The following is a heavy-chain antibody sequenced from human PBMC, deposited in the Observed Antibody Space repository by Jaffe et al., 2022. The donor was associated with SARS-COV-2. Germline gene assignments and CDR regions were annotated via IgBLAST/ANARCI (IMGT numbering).Heavy chain of an antibody. J-gene: IGHJ4*02. CDR1: GFTFSSYA. CDR3: AKDSAMIVVVIDGYFDY. D-gene: IGHD3-22*01. Sequence: EVQLLESGGGLVQPGGSLRLSCAASGFTFSSYAMSWVRQAPGKGLEWVSAISGSGGSTYYADSVKGRFTISRDNSKNTLYLQMNSLRAEDTAVYYCAKDSAMIVVVIDGYFDYWGQGTLVTVSS. CDR2: ISGSGGST. V-gene: IGHV3-23*01.